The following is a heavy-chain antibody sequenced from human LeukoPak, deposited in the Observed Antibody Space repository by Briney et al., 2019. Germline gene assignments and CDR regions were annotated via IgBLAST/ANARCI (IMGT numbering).Heavy chain of an antibody. V-gene: IGHV1-24*01. CDR3: ATVWSPGERSIWGPDY. Sequence: ASVKASCKVSGYTLTELSMHWVRQAPGKGLEWMGGFDPEDGETIYAQKFQGRVTMTEDTSTDTAYMELSSLRSEDTAVYYCATVWSPGERSIWGPDYWGQGTLVTVSS. J-gene: IGHJ4*02. D-gene: IGHD3-16*01. CDR2: FDPEDGET. CDR1: GYTLTELS.